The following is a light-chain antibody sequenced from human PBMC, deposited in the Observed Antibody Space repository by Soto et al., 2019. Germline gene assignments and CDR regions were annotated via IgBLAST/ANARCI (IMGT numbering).Light chain of an antibody. CDR1: SSDVGGYNY. V-gene: IGLV2-11*01. Sequence: QSVLTQPRSVSGSPGQSVTISCTGTSSDVGGYNYVSWYQQHPGKAPKLMIYDVSKRPSGVPDRFSGSKSGNTASLTISGLQAEDEADYYCCSYAGSYNVVFGGGTQRTVL. J-gene: IGLJ2*01. CDR2: DVS. CDR3: CSYAGSYNVV.